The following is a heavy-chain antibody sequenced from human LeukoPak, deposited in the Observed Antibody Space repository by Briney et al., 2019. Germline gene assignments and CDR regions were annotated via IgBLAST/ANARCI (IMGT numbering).Heavy chain of an antibody. CDR1: GYTFTSYY. D-gene: IGHD5-18*01. V-gene: IGHV1-46*01. J-gene: IGHJ4*02. Sequence: EASVKVSCKASGYTFTSYYMHWVRQAPGQGLEWMEIINPSGGSTSYAQKFQGRVTMTRDMSTSTVYMELSSLRSEDTAVYYCARDTRGYSYGYEFDYWGQGTLVTVSS. CDR3: ARDTRGYSYGYEFDY. CDR2: INPSGGST.